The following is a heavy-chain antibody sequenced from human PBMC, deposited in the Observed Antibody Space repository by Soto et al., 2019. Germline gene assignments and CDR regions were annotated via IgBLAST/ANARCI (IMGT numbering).Heavy chain of an antibody. CDR2: IYPGDSDT. J-gene: IGHJ4*02. CDR3: ARLTHRTPNY. Sequence: PAESLKISCKGSGYSFTSYWIGWVRQMPWKGLEWMGIIYPGDSDTRYSPSFQGQVTISADKSISTAYLQWSSLKASGTAMYYRARLTHRTPNYWGQGTLVTVSS. CDR1: GYSFTSYW. V-gene: IGHV5-51*01.